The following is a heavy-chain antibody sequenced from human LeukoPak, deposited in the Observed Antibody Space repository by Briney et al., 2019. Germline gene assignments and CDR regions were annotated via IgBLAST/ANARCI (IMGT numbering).Heavy chain of an antibody. CDR1: GASISNSY. CDR2: IHSSGST. V-gene: IGHV4-4*09. CDR3: ANSYDGKIVPFDS. Sequence: KPSETLSLTCSVSGASISNSYWNWVRQPPGMGLEWIGYIHSSGSTNYNPSLKSRVTISVDTSRNQFSLKMSSVTAADTAVYYCANSYDGKIVPFDSWGQGNLVTVSS. J-gene: IGHJ4*02. D-gene: IGHD4-23*01.